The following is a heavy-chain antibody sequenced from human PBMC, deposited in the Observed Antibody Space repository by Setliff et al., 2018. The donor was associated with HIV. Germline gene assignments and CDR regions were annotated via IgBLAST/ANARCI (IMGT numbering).Heavy chain of an antibody. CDR1: GYTFINSH. CDR3: ARVPVRNYYYYMDV. CDR2: ISASSVNT. Sequence: GASVKVSCKASGYTFINSHIIWVRQAPGQGLEWVGSISASSVNTNYTQGRVTMTTDISTNTAYMELRSLRSDDSAVYYCARVPVRNYYYYMDVWGKGTTGTVSS. J-gene: IGHJ6*03. V-gene: IGHV1-18*01.